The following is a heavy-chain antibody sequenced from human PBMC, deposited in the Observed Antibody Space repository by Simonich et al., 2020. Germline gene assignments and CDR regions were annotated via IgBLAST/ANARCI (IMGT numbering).Heavy chain of an antibody. Sequence: EVQLVESGGGLVKPGGSLRLSCAASGFTFSSYSMNWVRQAPGKGLECVSSISSSRSYIYYADSVKGRFTISRDNAKNSLYLQMNSLRAEDTAVYYCAREQARGGAFDIWGQGTMVTVSS. CDR1: GFTFSSYS. V-gene: IGHV3-21*01. D-gene: IGHD3-16*01. CDR2: ISSSRSYI. J-gene: IGHJ3*02. CDR3: AREQARGGAFDI.